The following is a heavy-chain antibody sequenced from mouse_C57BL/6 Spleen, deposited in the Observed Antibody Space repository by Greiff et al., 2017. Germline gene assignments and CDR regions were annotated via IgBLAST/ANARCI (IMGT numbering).Heavy chain of an antibody. D-gene: IGHD2-10*01. Sequence: VQLQQPGAELVMPGASVKLSCKASGYTFTSYWMHWVKQRPGQGLEWIGEIDPSDSYTNYNQKFKGKSTLTVDKSSSTAYMQLSSLTSEDSAVYYCARSYYGNSGAMDYWGQGTAVTVSS. V-gene: IGHV1-69*01. CDR2: IDPSDSYT. J-gene: IGHJ4*01. CDR3: ARSYYGNSGAMDY. CDR1: GYTFTSYW.